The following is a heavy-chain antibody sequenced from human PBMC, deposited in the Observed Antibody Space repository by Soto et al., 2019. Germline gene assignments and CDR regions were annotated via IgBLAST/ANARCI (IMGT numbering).Heavy chain of an antibody. CDR3: ARDRMVRVIGWFDP. J-gene: IGHJ5*02. Sequence: GASVKVSCKASGGTFSSYAISWVRQAPGQGLEWMGGIIPIFGTANYAQKFQGRVTITADESTSTAYMELSSLRSEDTAVYYCARDRMVRVIGWFDPWGQGTLVTVPS. CDR2: IIPIFGTA. CDR1: GGTFSSYA. D-gene: IGHD3-10*01. V-gene: IGHV1-69*13.